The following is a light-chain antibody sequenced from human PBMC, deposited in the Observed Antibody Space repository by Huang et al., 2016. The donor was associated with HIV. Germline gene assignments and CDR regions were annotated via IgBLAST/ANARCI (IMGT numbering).Light chain of an antibody. CDR1: QSVRHY. CDR3: QQRSDWPPWT. CDR2: DAS. V-gene: IGKV3-11*01. J-gene: IGKJ1*01. Sequence: EIVLTQSPATLSLSPGERATLSCRASQSVRHYLAWYQQKPGQAPRLLIYDASDRATGTPARVSGSGSGTDFTLTISSLEPEDVAVYYGQQRSDWPPWTFGQGTKVEIK.